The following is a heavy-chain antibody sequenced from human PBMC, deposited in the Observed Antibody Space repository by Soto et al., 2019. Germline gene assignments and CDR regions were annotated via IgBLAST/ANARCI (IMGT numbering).Heavy chain of an antibody. Sequence: EVQLVESGGGLVQPGRSLRLSCAASGFTFDDYAMHWVRQAPGKGLEWVSGITWNSGSIGYADSVKGRFTISRDNAKNSLYLQMTSLRAEDTALYYCAKDMRSGMDVWGQGTTVTVSS. J-gene: IGHJ6*02. V-gene: IGHV3-9*01. CDR3: AKDMRSGMDV. CDR2: ITWNSGSI. CDR1: GFTFDDYA.